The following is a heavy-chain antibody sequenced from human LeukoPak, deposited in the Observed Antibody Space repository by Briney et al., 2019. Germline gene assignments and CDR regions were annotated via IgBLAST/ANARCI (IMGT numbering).Heavy chain of an antibody. J-gene: IGHJ4*02. CDR3: ANGGRWLQPYYFDY. CDR2: ISGSGGST. CDR1: GFTFSSYA. Sequence: GGSLRLSCAASGFTFSSYAMSWVRQAPGKGLEWVSAISGSGGSTYYADSVKGRFTISRDNSKNTLYLQMYSLRAEDTAVYYCANGGRWLQPYYFDYWGQGTLVTVSS. V-gene: IGHV3-23*01. D-gene: IGHD5-24*01.